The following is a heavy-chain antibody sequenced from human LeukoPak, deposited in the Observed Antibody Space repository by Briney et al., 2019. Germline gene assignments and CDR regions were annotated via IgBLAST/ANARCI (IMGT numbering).Heavy chain of an antibody. V-gene: IGHV3-49*03. CDR2: IRSKAYGGTT. CDR3: TRVMITFGGVQTGQDY. Sequence: GGSLRLSCAASGFTFGDYAMSWFRQAPGKGLEWVGLIRSKAYGGTTEYAASVKGRFTISRDDSKSIAYLQMNSLKTEDTAVYYCTRVMITFGGVQTGQDYWGQGTLVTVSS. J-gene: IGHJ4*02. CDR1: GFTFGDYA. D-gene: IGHD3-16*01.